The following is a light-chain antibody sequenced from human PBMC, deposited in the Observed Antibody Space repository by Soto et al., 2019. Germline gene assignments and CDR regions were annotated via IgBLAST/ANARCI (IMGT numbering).Light chain of an antibody. V-gene: IGKV1-12*01. J-gene: IGKJ4*01. CDR1: QAFSNL. CDR3: QQATTFPLT. CDR2: GAS. Sequence: DIQMTQSPSSVSASVGDRVIISCRASQAFSNLLAWYQQKPGKAPKLLIYGASTLQGGVPSRFSGSESGTEFTLTISSVQPEDFVTYYCQQATTFPLTFGGGTKVDIK.